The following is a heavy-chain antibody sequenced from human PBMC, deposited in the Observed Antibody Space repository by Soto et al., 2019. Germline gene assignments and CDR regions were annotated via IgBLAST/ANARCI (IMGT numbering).Heavy chain of an antibody. Sequence: SETLSLTCTVSGGSISSGAYYWGWIRQHPGKGLEWIGYISHRGTAYYTPSLKSRVSLSVDPSKSQCSLNVTSLTAADTAVYYCARVSATGTRWFDPWGPGTLVTVSS. CDR3: ARVSATGTRWFDP. CDR1: GGSISSGAYY. CDR2: ISHRGTA. J-gene: IGHJ5*02. V-gene: IGHV4-31*03. D-gene: IGHD6-13*01.